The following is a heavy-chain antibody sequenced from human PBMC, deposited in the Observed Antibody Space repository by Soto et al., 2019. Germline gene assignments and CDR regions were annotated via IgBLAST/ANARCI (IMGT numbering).Heavy chain of an antibody. V-gene: IGHV3-33*06. Sequence: PGGSLRLSCEASGFIFSSYGMHWVRQAPGKGLEWVAVIWYDGSNKNYADSVKGRFTISRDNSKNSVYLQVNSLRADDTAVYYCAKGHTNENGHYSYYGMDVWGQGTTVTVSS. CDR1: GFIFSSYG. D-gene: IGHD2-8*01. CDR3: AKGHTNENGHYSYYGMDV. CDR2: IWYDGSNK. J-gene: IGHJ6*02.